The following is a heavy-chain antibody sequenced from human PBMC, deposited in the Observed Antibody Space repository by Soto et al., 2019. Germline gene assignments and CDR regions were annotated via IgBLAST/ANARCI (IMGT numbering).Heavy chain of an antibody. V-gene: IGHV1-2*02. CDR1: GYPFSDNQ. CDR2: INPKSDDT. J-gene: IGHJ5*02. CDR3: ARRHSLDYIRWGLDP. D-gene: IGHD4-4*01. Sequence: ASVKVSCKASGYPFSDNQIHWLRRAPGQGLEWMGRINPKSDDTNYAQKFQGRVTMTRDTSIDTAYLELTGLTSDDTATYYCARRHSLDYIRWGLDPWGQGTLVTVSS.